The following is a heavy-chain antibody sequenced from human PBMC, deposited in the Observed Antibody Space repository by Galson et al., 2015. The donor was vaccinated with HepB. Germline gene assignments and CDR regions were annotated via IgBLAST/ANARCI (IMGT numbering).Heavy chain of an antibody. J-gene: IGHJ3*02. Sequence: SVQVSCKASGYPLTAFEINWVRQATGQGPEWMGWMIPYSGKTGYAEKFRGRVTMTRDTSKSTAYMELSSLRSDDTAGYYCAVGIVVEIAGSFDIWGQGTIVSVSS. V-gene: IGHV1-8*01. CDR3: AVGIVVEIAGSFDI. CDR1: GYPLTAFE. CDR2: MIPYSGKT. D-gene: IGHD2-21*01.